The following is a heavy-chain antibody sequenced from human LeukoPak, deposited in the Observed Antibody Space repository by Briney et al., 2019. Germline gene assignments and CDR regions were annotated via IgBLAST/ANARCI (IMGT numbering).Heavy chain of an antibody. V-gene: IGHV1-46*01. CDR3: ARDGEYYDSSGSYFDY. Sequence: ASVKASCKASGYTFTTYYMHWVRQAPGQGLEWMGKLNPSSGSTSYAQKFQGRVTMTRDTSTSTFYMELRSLKSEDTAVYYCARDGEYYDSSGSYFDYWGQGTLVTGSS. D-gene: IGHD3-22*01. CDR1: GYTFTTYY. CDR2: LNPSSGST. J-gene: IGHJ4*02.